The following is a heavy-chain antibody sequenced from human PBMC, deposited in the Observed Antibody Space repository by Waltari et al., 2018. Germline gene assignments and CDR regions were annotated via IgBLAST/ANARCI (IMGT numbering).Heavy chain of an antibody. CDR2: IYPGYSDT. V-gene: IGHV5-51*01. J-gene: IGHJ6*02. D-gene: IGHD2-21*01. Sequence: EVQLVQSGAEVKKPGESLKISCKGSGYSFTSYWIGWVRQMPGKGLEWMGIIYPGYSDTRYSPSCQGQVTISADKSISTAYLQWSSLKASDTAMYYCARQGVVIASNYYYYGMDVWGQGTTVTVSS. CDR1: GYSFTSYW. CDR3: ARQGVVIASNYYYYGMDV.